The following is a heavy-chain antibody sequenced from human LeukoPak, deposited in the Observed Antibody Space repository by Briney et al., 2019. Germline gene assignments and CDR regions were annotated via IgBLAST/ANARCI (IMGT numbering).Heavy chain of an antibody. CDR3: ARDKLDYFDSSGDFDQ. CDR2: INSDGNNT. V-gene: IGHV3-74*01. J-gene: IGHJ4*02. Sequence: GGSLRLSCAASGFTFKTYEMNWVRQAPGKGLVWVSRINSDGNNTTYADSVKGRFTISRDNAKNTLFLQMNSLRAEDTAVYYCARDKLDYFDSSGDFDQWGQGTLVTVSS. D-gene: IGHD3-22*01. CDR1: GFTFKTYE.